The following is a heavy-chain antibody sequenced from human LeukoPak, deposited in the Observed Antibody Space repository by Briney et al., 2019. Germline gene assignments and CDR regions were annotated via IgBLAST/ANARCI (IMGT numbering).Heavy chain of an antibody. CDR1: GFTFSSYA. CDR3: GREIVVVSHNFDY. D-gene: IGHD3-22*01. Sequence: PGGSLRLSCAASGFTFSSYAMSWVRQAPGKGLEWVSAISGSGGSTYYGDSVKGRFTISRDNSNNTLYLQMNSLRAEDTAVYFCGREIVVVSHNFDYWGQGTLVTVSS. J-gene: IGHJ4*02. V-gene: IGHV3-23*01. CDR2: ISGSGGST.